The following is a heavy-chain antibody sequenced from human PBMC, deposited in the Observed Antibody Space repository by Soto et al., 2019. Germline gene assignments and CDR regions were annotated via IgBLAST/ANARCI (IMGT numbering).Heavy chain of an antibody. CDR3: ARAANRGCDKYYYYYMDV. J-gene: IGHJ6*03. V-gene: IGHV4-59*01. D-gene: IGHD1-26*01. CDR2: IYYSGST. CDR1: GGSISSYY. Sequence: SETLSLTCTVSGGSISSYYWSWIRQPPGKGLEWIGYIYYSGSTNYNPSLKSRVTISVDTSKNQFSLKLSSVTAADTAVYYCARAANRGCDKYYYYYMDVWGKVTTVTVSS.